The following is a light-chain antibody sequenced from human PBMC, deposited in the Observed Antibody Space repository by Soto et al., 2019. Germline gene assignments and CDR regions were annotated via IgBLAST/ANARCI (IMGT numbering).Light chain of an antibody. J-gene: IGLJ2*01. V-gene: IGLV2-14*01. Sequence: QSALTQPASVSGSPGQSITISCTGTSSDVGGYKQVSWYQQHPGKAPKLIIYDVGDRPSGVSNRFSGSKSGNTASLTISGLQAEDEADYHCRSHTSISTHVVFGGGTKLTVL. CDR2: DVG. CDR3: RSHTSISTHVV. CDR1: SSDVGGYKQ.